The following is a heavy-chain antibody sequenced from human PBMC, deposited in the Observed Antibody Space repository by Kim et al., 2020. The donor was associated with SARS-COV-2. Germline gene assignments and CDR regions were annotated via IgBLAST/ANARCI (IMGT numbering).Heavy chain of an antibody. J-gene: IGHJ4*02. CDR3: AGDHDCGGDCRPDY. Sequence: AQKLQGRVTMTTDTSTSTAYMELRSLRSDDTAVYYCAGDHDCGGDCRPDYWGQGTLVTVSS. V-gene: IGHV1-18*01. D-gene: IGHD2-21*02.